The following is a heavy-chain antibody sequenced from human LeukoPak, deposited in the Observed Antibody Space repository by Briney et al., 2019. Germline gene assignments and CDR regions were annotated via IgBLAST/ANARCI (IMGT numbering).Heavy chain of an antibody. V-gene: IGHV1-2*02. CDR3: ASSTMIVVENNYYFDY. CDR1: GYTFTGYY. Sequence: ASVKVSCKASGYTFTGYYMHWVRQAPGQGLEWMGWINPNSGGTNYAQKFQGRVTMTRDTAISTAYMELSRLRSDDTAVYYCASSTMIVVENNYYFDYWGQGTLVTVSS. CDR2: INPNSGGT. J-gene: IGHJ4*02. D-gene: IGHD3-22*01.